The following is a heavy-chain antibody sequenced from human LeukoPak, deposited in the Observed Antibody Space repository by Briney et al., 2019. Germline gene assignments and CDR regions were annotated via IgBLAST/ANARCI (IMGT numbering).Heavy chain of an antibody. CDR2: INPNSGGT. D-gene: IGHD4-23*01. V-gene: IGHV1-2*02. CDR1: GYTFTGYY. CDR3: ARDTIEHNYGGPLLYFDY. J-gene: IGHJ4*02. Sequence: ASVKVSCKASGYTFTGYYMHWVRQAPGQGLEWMGWINPNSGGTNYAQKFQGRVTMTRDTSISTAYMELSRLRSDDTAVYYCARDTIEHNYGGPLLYFDYWGQGTLVTVS.